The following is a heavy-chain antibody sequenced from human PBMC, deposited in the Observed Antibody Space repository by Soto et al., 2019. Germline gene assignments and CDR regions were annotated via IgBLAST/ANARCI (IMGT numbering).Heavy chain of an antibody. CDR2: ISRGGSVI. CDR3: ASDSHAVDLGY. Sequence: PGGSLRLSCAASGFSFSDSYMSWIRQAPGKGLEWVSYISRGGSVIYYADSVKDRFTISRDDAKNSLYLQMSSLRAEDTAIYYCASDSHAVDLGYWGQGTLVTVSS. CDR1: GFSFSDSY. D-gene: IGHD3-10*01. J-gene: IGHJ4*02. V-gene: IGHV3-11*01.